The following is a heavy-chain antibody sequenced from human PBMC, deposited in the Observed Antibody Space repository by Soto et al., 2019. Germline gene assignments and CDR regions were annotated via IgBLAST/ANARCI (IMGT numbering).Heavy chain of an antibody. D-gene: IGHD2-2*01. CDR2: MNPRSGNT. Sequence: QVQLVQSGAEVKKPGASVKVCCEASGYTFTTHDINWVRQATGQGLEWMGWMNPRSGNTGEAQKFQGRLTMTSNTSTGTAYMELSGLTSEDTAVYYCARGPRYCSSPSCTSWDYWGQGTLVTVSS. CDR1: GYTFTTHD. CDR3: ARGPRYCSSPSCTSWDY. J-gene: IGHJ4*02. V-gene: IGHV1-8*01.